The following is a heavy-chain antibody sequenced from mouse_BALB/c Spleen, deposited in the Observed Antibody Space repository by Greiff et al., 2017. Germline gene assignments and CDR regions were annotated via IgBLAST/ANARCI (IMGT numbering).Heavy chain of an antibody. CDR2: IWSGGST. Sequence: VQRGESGPGLVQPSQSLSISCTASGFSLTYYGVHWVRQSPGKGLEWLGVIWSGGSTDYNAAFISRLSISKDNSKSQVFFKMNSLQANDTAIYYCARNDGYHGYYYAMDYWGQGTSVTVSS. D-gene: IGHD2-3*01. CDR1: GFSLTYYG. CDR3: ARNDGYHGYYYAMDY. V-gene: IGHV2-2*02. J-gene: IGHJ4*01.